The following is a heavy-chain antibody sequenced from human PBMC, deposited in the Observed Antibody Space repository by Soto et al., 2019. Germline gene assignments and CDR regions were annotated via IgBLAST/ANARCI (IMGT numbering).Heavy chain of an antibody. CDR3: ARDSGDGSLGITVAGTCRSFDY. J-gene: IGHJ4*02. CDR1: GGSFTNCA. V-gene: IGHV1-69*13. CDR2: IIPIIVKR. Sequence: SVKVSCLASGGSFTNCAINWVRPAPRQGLEGMGGIIPIIVKRNPTQNFKGRVTLTADASTSTAYLELSSLRSEDTAVYYCARDSGDGSLGITVAGTCRSFDYWGQGTPVTVSS. D-gene: IGHD6-19*01.